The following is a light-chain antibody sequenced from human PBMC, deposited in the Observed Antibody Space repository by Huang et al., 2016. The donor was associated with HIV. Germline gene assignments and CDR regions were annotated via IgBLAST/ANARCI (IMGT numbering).Light chain of an antibody. Sequence: DMQMTQSPSSLSASVGDRVTITCRASQTIGSYLNWFQQKPGKAPNLLIYAASTLQSGVPSRFSGSGSGAVFTLTISSLQPEDFATYYCQQSYSTLPYTFGQGTKLEIK. CDR3: QQSYSTLPYT. CDR1: QTIGSY. J-gene: IGKJ2*01. V-gene: IGKV1-39*01. CDR2: AAS.